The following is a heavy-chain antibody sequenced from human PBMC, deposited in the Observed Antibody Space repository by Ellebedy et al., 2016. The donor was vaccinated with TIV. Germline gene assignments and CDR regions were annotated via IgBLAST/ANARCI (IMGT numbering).Heavy chain of an antibody. J-gene: IGHJ6*02. Sequence: GGSLRLSXAASGFTVSNTYMAWVRQAPGKGLDWVSVMYSGGSTFYADSVKGRFTISRDNSKNTLYLQMNSLRAEDTAVYYCGRGSTGNYYAMDVWGQGTTVTVSS. CDR3: GRGSTGNYYAMDV. V-gene: IGHV3-53*01. CDR1: GFTVSNTY. D-gene: IGHD1-1*01. CDR2: MYSGGST.